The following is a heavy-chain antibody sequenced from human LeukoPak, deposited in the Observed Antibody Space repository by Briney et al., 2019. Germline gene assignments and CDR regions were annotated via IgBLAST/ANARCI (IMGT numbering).Heavy chain of an antibody. CDR3: ARRTLGATNWFDP. J-gene: IGHJ5*02. CDR2: IYPGDSDT. Sequence: GESLQISCKGSGYNFTSYWIGWVRQVPGKGLEWMGIIYPGDSDTRYSPSFQGQVTISADKSISTAYLQWSSLKASDTAMYYCARRTLGATNWFDPWGQGTLVTVSS. CDR1: GYNFTSYW. D-gene: IGHD1-26*01. V-gene: IGHV5-51*01.